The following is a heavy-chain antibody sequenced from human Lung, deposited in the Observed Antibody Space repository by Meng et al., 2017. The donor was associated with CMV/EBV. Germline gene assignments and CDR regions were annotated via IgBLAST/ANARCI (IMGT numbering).Heavy chain of an antibody. J-gene: IGHJ4*02. D-gene: IGHD5-24*01. V-gene: IGHV3-7*01. CDR2: INQDGSQS. CDR3: ARDPNEDGGVTLDN. Sequence: GESLKISCVASGFSLSNYWMTWVRQAPGKALEWVANINQDGSQSYYVDSVRGRFTITRDNGGKSLYLQMNSLGGDDTAVYYCARDPNEDGGVTLDNWGQGILVTVSS. CDR1: GFSLSNYW.